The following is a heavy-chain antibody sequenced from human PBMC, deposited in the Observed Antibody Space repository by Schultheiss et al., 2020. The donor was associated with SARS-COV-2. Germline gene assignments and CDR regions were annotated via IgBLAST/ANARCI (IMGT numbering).Heavy chain of an antibody. CDR1: GYTFTSYG. V-gene: IGHV1-18*01. Sequence: ASVKVSCKASGYTFTSYGISWVRQAPGQGLEWMGWISAYNGNTNYAQKLQGRVTMTTDTSTSTANMELRSLRSDDTAVYYCARDGDGYNPRDAFDIWGQGTMVTVSS. CDR2: ISAYNGNT. D-gene: IGHD5-24*01. J-gene: IGHJ3*02. CDR3: ARDGDGYNPRDAFDI.